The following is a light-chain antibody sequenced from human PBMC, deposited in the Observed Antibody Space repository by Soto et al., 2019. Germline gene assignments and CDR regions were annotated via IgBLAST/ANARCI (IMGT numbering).Light chain of an antibody. Sequence: QSALTQPASVSGSPGQSITISCTGTSSDVGDYKYVSWYQQHPGKAPKLIIYEVSNRPSGISNRFSASKSGNTASLTISGLQAEDEADYYCNSCTDTTSLIFGGGTKLTVL. J-gene: IGLJ2*01. CDR1: SSDVGDYKY. V-gene: IGLV2-14*01. CDR3: NSCTDTTSLI. CDR2: EVS.